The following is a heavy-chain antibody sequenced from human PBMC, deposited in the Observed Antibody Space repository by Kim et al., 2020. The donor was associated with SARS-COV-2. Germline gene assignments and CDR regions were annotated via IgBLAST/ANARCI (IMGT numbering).Heavy chain of an antibody. D-gene: IGHD3-10*01. J-gene: IGHJ6*02. CDR3: ARGLPLLWFGELLRSRSYYGMDV. CDR1: GGSFSGYY. V-gene: IGHV4-34*01. CDR2: INHSGST. Sequence: SETLSLTCAVYGGSFSGYYWSWIRQPPGKGLEWIGEINHSGSTNYNPSLKSRVTISVDTSKNQFSLKLSSVTAADTAVYYCARGLPLLWFGELLRSRSYYGMDVWGQGTTVTVSS.